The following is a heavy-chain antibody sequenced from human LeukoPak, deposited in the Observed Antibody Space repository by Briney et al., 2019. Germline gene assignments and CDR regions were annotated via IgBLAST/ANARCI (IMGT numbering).Heavy chain of an antibody. D-gene: IGHD3-22*01. CDR2: IYYSGST. J-gene: IGHJ5*02. Sequence: SQTLSLTCTVSGGSISSGYYYWIWIPQPPGKGLDWIGYIYYSGSTYYNPSLKSRVTISVDTSKNQFSLKLSSVTAADTAVYYCASYYDSGGASDWFDPWGQGTLVTVSS. CDR3: ASYYDSGGASDWFDP. CDR1: GGSISSGYYY. V-gene: IGHV4-30-4*01.